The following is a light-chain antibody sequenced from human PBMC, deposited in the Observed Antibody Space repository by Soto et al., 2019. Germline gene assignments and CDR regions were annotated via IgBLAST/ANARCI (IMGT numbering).Light chain of an antibody. CDR3: SSWRNNGTQV. V-gene: IGLV2-14*03. CDR1: SSDVGANNY. Sequence: QSVLTQPASVSGSPGQSITISCTGTSSDVGANNYVSWYQQHPGKAPELVIYDVRNRPSGVSDRFSGSKSGNTASLIISGLQAEDEADFYCSSWRNNGTQVFGTGTKVTVL. J-gene: IGLJ1*01. CDR2: DVR.